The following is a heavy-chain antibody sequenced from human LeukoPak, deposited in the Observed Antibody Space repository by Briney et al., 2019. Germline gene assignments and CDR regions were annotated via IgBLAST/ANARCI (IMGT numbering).Heavy chain of an antibody. Sequence: GGSLRLSCAASGFTVSSYGMHWVRQAPGKGLEWVAVIWYDGSNKYYADSVKGRFTISRDNSKNTLYLQMNSLRAEDTAVYYCARDPRGIAAAAEFDYWGQGTLVTVSS. D-gene: IGHD6-13*01. CDR3: ARDPRGIAAAAEFDY. J-gene: IGHJ4*02. CDR1: GFTVSSYG. V-gene: IGHV3-33*01. CDR2: IWYDGSNK.